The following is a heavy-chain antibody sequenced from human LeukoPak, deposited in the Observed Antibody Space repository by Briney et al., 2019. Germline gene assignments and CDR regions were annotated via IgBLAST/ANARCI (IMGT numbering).Heavy chain of an antibody. CDR2: IIPIFGNT. CDR3: ARRVGCTTSRDFDI. J-gene: IGHJ3*02. D-gene: IGHD1-26*01. Sequence: GASVKVSCKASGGTFSSYAIYWVRQAPGQGLEWMGGIIPIFGNTKYAQKFQGRVTITADESTSTAYMEMGSLKSDDTAVYYCARRVGCTTSRDFDIRGQVTMVSVSS. V-gene: IGHV1-69*13. CDR1: GGTFSSYA.